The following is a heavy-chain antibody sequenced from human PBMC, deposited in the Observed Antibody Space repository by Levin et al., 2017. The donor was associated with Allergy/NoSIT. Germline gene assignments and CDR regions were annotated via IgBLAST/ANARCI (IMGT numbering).Heavy chain of an antibody. V-gene: IGHV3-15*01. J-gene: IGHJ6*03. CDR2: IKSKTDGGTT. CDR3: TTLVVVAATDNYYYYYYRDV. Sequence: LSLTCAASGFTFSNAWMSWVRQAPGKGLEWVGRIKSKTDGGTTDYAAPVKGRFTISRDDSKNTLYLQMNSLKTEDTAVYYCTTLVVVAATDNYYYYYYRDVWGKGTTVTVSS. CDR1: GFTFSNAW. D-gene: IGHD2-15*01.